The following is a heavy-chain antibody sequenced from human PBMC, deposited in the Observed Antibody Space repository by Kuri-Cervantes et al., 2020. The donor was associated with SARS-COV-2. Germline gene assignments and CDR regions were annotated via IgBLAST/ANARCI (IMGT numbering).Heavy chain of an antibody. Sequence: SETLSLTCAVYGGSFSGYYWSWIRQPPGKGLEWIGEINHSGSTNYNPSLKSRVTISVDTSKNQFSLKLSSVTAAGTAVYYCARESSRDGYNLGGGYWGQGTLVTVSS. CDR1: GGSFSGYY. D-gene: IGHD5-24*01. CDR2: INHSGST. V-gene: IGHV4-34*01. CDR3: ARESSRDGYNLGGGY. J-gene: IGHJ4*02.